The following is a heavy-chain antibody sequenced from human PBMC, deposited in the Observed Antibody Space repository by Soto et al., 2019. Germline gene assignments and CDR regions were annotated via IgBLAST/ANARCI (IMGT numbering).Heavy chain of an antibody. CDR1: GFTFTSYS. CDR2: ISSSRSYI. Sequence: GGSLRLSCAASGFTFTSYSMNWVRQAPGKGLEWVSSISSSRSYIYYADSVKGRFTISRDNAKNSLYLQMNSLRAEDTAVYYCARVQSYYDILTGYSTPYYFDYWGQGTLVTVSS. J-gene: IGHJ4*02. V-gene: IGHV3-21*01. D-gene: IGHD3-9*01. CDR3: ARVQSYYDILTGYSTPYYFDY.